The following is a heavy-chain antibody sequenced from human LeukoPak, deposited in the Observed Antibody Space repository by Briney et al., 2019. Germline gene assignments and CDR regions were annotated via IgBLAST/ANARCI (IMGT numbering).Heavy chain of an antibody. CDR3: VRDKVGYGSGVIDY. CDR2: ISRSSSPI. D-gene: IGHD3-10*01. Sequence: PGGSLRLSCAASGFTFSNFSMNWVRQGPGKGLEWVSYISRSSSPIYYADSVKGRFTISRDNAKNSLFLQMSSLRAEDTAVYYCVRDKVGYGSGVIDYWGQGTLVTVSS. J-gene: IGHJ4*02. V-gene: IGHV3-48*04. CDR1: GFTFSNFS.